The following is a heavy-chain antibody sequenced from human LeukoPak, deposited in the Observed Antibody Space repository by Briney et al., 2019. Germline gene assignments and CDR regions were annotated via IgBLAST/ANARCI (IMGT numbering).Heavy chain of an antibody. CDR3: ARDPSYNWFDP. Sequence: PSETLSLTCTVSGGSISSYYWSWIRQPAGKGLEWIGRIYTSGSTNYNPSLKSRVTISVDKSKNQFSLKLSSVTAADTAVYYYARDPSYNWFDPWGQGTLVTVSS. CDR2: IYTSGST. J-gene: IGHJ5*02. V-gene: IGHV4-4*07. CDR1: GGSISSYY.